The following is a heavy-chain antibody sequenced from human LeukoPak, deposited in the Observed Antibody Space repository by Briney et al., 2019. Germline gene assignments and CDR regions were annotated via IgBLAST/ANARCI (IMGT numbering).Heavy chain of an antibody. CDR3: ARVSGSYGVDY. Sequence: ASVKVSCKASGYTFTGYYMHWVRQAPGQGLERMGRINPNSGGTNYAQKFQGRVTMTRDTSISTAYMELSRLRSDDTAAYYCARVSGSYGVDYWGQGTLVTVSS. J-gene: IGHJ4*02. D-gene: IGHD1-26*01. CDR2: INPNSGGT. CDR1: GYTFTGYY. V-gene: IGHV1-2*06.